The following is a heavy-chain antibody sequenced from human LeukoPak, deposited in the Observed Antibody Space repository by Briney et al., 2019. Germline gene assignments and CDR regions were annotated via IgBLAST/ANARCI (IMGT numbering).Heavy chain of an antibody. V-gene: IGHV4-34*01. Sequence: SETLSLTCAVYGGSFSGYYWSWIRQPPGKGLEWIGEINHSGSTYYNASLNSRVTISIDTSKNLFSLRLNPMTAADTAMYYCARASSDGYGISSGLAYWGQGTLVTVSS. J-gene: IGHJ4*02. D-gene: IGHD5-18*01. CDR1: GGSFSGYY. CDR2: INHSGST. CDR3: ARASSDGYGISSGLAY.